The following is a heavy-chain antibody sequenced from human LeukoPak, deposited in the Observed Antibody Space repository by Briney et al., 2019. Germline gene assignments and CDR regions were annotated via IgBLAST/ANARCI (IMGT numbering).Heavy chain of an antibody. CDR2: IYYSGST. CDR1: GGSISSYY. J-gene: IGHJ4*02. CDR3: ARGRSGLYYFDY. D-gene: IGHD2-15*01. Sequence: PSETLSLTCTVSGGSISSYYWSWIRQPPGKGLEWIGYIYYSGSTNYNPSLKSRVTISVDTSKNQFSLKLSSVTAADTAVYYCARGRSGLYYFDYWGQGTLVTVSS. V-gene: IGHV4-59*08.